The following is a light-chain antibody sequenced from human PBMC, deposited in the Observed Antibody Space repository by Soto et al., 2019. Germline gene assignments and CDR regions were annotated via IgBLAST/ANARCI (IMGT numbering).Light chain of an antibody. Sequence: QSVLTQPPSVSGSPGQSVTISCTVTSSDVGDYEHVSWYQQAPGTAPKLIIFDVTNRPSGVPDRFSGSKSGNMPSLTIFGLQAEDEADYYCSLYTSSSTWVFGGGTKLTVL. V-gene: IGLV2-18*01. CDR1: SSDVGDYEH. CDR2: DVT. CDR3: SLYTSSSTWV. J-gene: IGLJ3*02.